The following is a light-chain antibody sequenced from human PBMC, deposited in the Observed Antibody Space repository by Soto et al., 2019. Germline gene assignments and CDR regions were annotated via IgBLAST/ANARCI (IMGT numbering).Light chain of an antibody. J-gene: IGKJ5*01. V-gene: IGKV3-20*01. Sequence: EIVMTHSPATLSVSPGEGATLSCSASHRIDTNLAWYQQKPGQAPRLLIYGASSRATGIPDRFSGSGSGTDFTLTIIRLEPEDFAVYYCQQYGSSPRTFGQGTRLEIK. CDR3: QQYGSSPRT. CDR1: HRIDTN. CDR2: GAS.